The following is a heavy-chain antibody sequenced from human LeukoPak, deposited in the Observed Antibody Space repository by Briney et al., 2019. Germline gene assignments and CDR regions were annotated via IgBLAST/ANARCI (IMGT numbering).Heavy chain of an antibody. V-gene: IGHV3-48*03. J-gene: IGHJ6*04. CDR1: GFTFSSYE. CDR2: ISSSGSTI. CDR3: AELGITMIGGV. Sequence: GGSLRLSCAASGFTFSSYEMDWVRQAPGKGLEWVSYISSSGSTIYYADSVKGRFTISRDNAKNSLSLQLNSLRAEDTAVYYCAELGITMIGGVWGKGTTVTISS. D-gene: IGHD3-10*02.